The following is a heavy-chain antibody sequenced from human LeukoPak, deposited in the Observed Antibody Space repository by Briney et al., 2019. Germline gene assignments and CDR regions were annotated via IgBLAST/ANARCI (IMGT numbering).Heavy chain of an antibody. V-gene: IGHV3-33*08. J-gene: IGHJ3*02. CDR2: IWYDGSNK. Sequence: GGSLRLSCAASGISFSSHWMHWVRQAPGKGLEWVAVIWYDGSNKYYADSVKGRFTISRDNSKNTLYLQMNSLRAEDTAVYYCAREEQSHAFDIWGQGTMVTVSS. CDR3: AREEQSHAFDI. CDR1: GISFSSHW. D-gene: IGHD6-19*01.